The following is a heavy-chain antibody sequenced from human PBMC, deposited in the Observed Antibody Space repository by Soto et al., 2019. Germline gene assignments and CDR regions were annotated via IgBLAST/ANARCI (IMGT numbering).Heavy chain of an antibody. V-gene: IGHV1-69*06. CDR2: FIPIFGTA. CDR3: ASELDSSGSGNWFDP. Sequence: QVQLVQSGAEVKKSGSSVKVSCKASGGTFSSYAISWVRQAPGQGLEWMGGFIPIFGTANYAQKFQGRVTITEDKSTSTAYMKLSSLRSEYTAVYYCASELDSSGSGNWFDPWGQGTLVTVSS. J-gene: IGHJ5*02. CDR1: GGTFSSYA. D-gene: IGHD3-22*01.